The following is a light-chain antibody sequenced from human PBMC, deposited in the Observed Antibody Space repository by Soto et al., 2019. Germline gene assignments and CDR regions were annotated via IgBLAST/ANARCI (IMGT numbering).Light chain of an antibody. V-gene: IGLV3-21*02. Sequence: SYELTQPPSVSGAPGQTARLTCGGNNIGRKSVHWYQQQPGPAPVLVVYDDSDRPSGIPDRVSGSNSGNTATLTISRVEAGDEADYYCQVWHSSSDHYVFGTGTWSPS. CDR1: NIGRKS. J-gene: IGLJ1*01. CDR2: DDS. CDR3: QVWHSSSDHYV.